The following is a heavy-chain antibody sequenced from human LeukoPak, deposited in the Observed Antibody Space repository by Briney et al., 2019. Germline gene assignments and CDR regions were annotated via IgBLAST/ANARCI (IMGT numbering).Heavy chain of an antibody. CDR3: GRINYNGDY. CDR1: GFTLSSYW. Sequence: GGSLRLSCAASGFTLSSYWVHWVRHPPGKGLMWLSRTNEDGSYADYADSVKGRFTISGDNAKNTVYLQMNSLRTEDTAVYFCGRINYNGDYWGRGTLVTVSS. CDR2: TNEDGSYA. V-gene: IGHV3-74*01. J-gene: IGHJ4*02. D-gene: IGHD3-10*01.